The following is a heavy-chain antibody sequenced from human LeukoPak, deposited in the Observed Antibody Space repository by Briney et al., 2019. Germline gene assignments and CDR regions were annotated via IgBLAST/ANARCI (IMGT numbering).Heavy chain of an antibody. J-gene: IGHJ4*02. Sequence: GGSLRLSCAASGFTFDDYAMHWVRQAPGKGLEWVSRISWNSGSIGYADSVKGRFTISRDNAKNSLYLQMNSLRAEDTALYYCAKDTYYDRGPNYFDYWGQGTLVTVSS. CDR2: ISWNSGSI. CDR1: GFTFDDYA. D-gene: IGHD3-22*01. V-gene: IGHV3-9*01. CDR3: AKDTYYDRGPNYFDY.